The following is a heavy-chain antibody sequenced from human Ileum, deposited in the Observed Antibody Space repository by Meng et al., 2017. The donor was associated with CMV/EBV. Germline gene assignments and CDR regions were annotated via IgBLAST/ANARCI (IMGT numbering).Heavy chain of an antibody. CDR1: GDTFTGYC. CDR3: ARSPFITAIPSHYYDRVGYQYYFGY. Sequence: ASVKVSCKASGDTFTGYCMHWVRQAPGQGLEWMGWIDPNSGGTNYAPKFQGRVTMNGDTSISTAYMELGRLRSDDTAVYYCARSPFITAIPSHYYDRVGYQYYFGYWSQGTLVTVSS. CDR2: IDPNSGGT. J-gene: IGHJ4*02. V-gene: IGHV1-2*02. D-gene: IGHD3-22*01.